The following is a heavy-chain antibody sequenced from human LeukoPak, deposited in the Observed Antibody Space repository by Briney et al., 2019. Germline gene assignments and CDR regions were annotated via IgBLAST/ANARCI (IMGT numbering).Heavy chain of an antibody. V-gene: IGHV3-48*03. D-gene: IGHD3-9*01. CDR1: GFTFSSYE. J-gene: IGHJ3*02. CDR3: ARADQLRYLDWLLPGAFDI. Sequence: PGGSLRLSCAASGFTFSSYEMNWVRQAPGKGLEWVSYISSSGSTIYYADSVKGRFTISRDNAKNSLYLQMNSLRAEDTAVYYCARADQLRYLDWLLPGAFDIWGQGTMVTVSS. CDR2: ISSSGSTI.